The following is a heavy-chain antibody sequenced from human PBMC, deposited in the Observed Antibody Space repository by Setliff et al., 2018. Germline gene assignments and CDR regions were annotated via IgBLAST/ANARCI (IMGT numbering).Heavy chain of an antibody. Sequence: ASVKVSCKASGYTFAESIVSWVRQAPGQGLEWMGWIGVYTGHTSFAQKFEDGVSMSTDKSTNMAYMELRGLRFDDTAVYYCATIYGYNSLAWYSDLWGRGTLVTVSS. CDR3: ATIYGYNSLAWYSDL. CDR2: IGVYTGHT. J-gene: IGHJ2*01. V-gene: IGHV1-18*04. CDR1: GYTFAESI. D-gene: IGHD5-18*01.